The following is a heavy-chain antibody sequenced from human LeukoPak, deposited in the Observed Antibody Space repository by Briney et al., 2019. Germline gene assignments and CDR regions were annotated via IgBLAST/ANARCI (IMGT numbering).Heavy chain of an antibody. D-gene: IGHD5-18*01. CDR2: IYYSGST. J-gene: IGHJ4*02. CDR1: GGSISSGDYY. CDR3: ARNEKAVRGYTYGPLYYFDS. Sequence: SETLSLTCTVSGGSISSGDYYWSWIRQLPGKGLEWIGSIYYSGSTYYSPSLKSRITMPVDASKNQFSLKLSSVTAADTAVYYCARNEKAVRGYTYGPLYYFDSWGQGTLVTVSS. V-gene: IGHV4-31*03.